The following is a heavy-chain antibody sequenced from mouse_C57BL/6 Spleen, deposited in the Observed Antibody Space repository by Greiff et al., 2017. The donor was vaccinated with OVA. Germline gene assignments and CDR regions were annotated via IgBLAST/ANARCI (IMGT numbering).Heavy chain of an antibody. D-gene: IGHD1-1*01. CDR1: GYTFTSYW. V-gene: IGHV1-53*01. J-gene: IGHJ1*03. CDR2: INPSNGGT. Sequence: QVQLKQSGTELVKPGASVKLSCKASGYTFTSYWMHWVKQRPGQGLEWIGNINPSNGGTNYNEKFKSKATLTVDESSSTAYMQLSSLTSEDSAVYYCARSRYDYGYFDVWGTGTTVTVSS. CDR3: ARSRYDYGYFDV.